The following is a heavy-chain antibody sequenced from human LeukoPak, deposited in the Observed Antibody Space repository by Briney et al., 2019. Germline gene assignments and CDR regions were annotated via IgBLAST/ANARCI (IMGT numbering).Heavy chain of an antibody. D-gene: IGHD6-19*01. V-gene: IGHV1-24*01. CDR3: ARVLSSGVDY. Sequence: ASVKVSCKVSGYTLTELSMHWVRQAPGKGLEWMGGFDPEDGETIYAQKFQGRVTMTTDTSTSTAYMELRSLRSDDTAVYYCARVLSSGVDYWGQGTLVTVSS. J-gene: IGHJ4*02. CDR2: FDPEDGET. CDR1: GYTLTELS.